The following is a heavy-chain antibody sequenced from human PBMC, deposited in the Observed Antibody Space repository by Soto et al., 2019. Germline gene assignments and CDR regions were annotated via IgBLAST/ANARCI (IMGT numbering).Heavy chain of an antibody. CDR3: ARISSVDPYGYVNGGLDV. J-gene: IGHJ6*02. V-gene: IGHV4-59*01. CDR1: GGSIWSYY. D-gene: IGHD5-18*01. Sequence: PSETLSLTCTACGGSIWSYYWSWILQSPEKGLEWIGYFYHSGNSNYNPSLKSRVTISVDTSKNQLSLSLRSVTAADTAVYFCARISSVDPYGYVNGGLDVWGQGTTVPSP. CDR2: FYHSGNS.